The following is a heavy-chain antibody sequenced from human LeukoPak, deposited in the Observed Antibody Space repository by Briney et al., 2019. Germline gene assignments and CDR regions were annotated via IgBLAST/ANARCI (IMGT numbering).Heavy chain of an antibody. V-gene: IGHV1-69*13. CDR1: GGTISSYA. CDR2: IIPIFGTA. Sequence: SVKVSCKASGGTISSYAISWVRQAPGQGLEWMGGIIPIFGTANYAQKFQGRVTITADESTSTAYMELSSLRSEDTAVYYCARDRGGNYYDSSGYPFDYWGQGTLVTVSS. D-gene: IGHD3-22*01. CDR3: ARDRGGNYYDSSGYPFDY. J-gene: IGHJ4*02.